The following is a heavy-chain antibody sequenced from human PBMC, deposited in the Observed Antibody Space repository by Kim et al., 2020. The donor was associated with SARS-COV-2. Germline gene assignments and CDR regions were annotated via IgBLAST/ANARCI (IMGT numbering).Heavy chain of an antibody. V-gene: IGHV3-33*05. CDR3: ARPLAVAGPKGY. CDR1: GFTFSSYG. CDR2: ISYDGSNK. Sequence: GGSLRLSCAASGFTFSSYGMHWVRQAPGKGLEWVAVISYDGSNKYYADSVKGRFTISRDNSKNTLYLQMNSLRAEDTAVYYCARPLAVAGPKGYWGQGTLVTVSS. J-gene: IGHJ4*02. D-gene: IGHD6-19*01.